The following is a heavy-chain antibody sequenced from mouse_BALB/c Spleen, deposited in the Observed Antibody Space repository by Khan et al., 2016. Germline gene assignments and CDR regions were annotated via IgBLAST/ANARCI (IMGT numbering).Heavy chain of an antibody. J-gene: IGHJ3*01. CDR3: ARGPY. CDR2: ILPGSGTT. Sequence: QVQLKQSGAELMKPGASVNISCKATGYTFSSYWIEWVQERPGHGLEWIGEILPGSGTTNYTGNFKGQATFTADTSSSTAYMQLSSLTSEDSAVYYGARGPYWGQGTLVTVSA. V-gene: IGHV1-9*01. CDR1: GYTFSSYW.